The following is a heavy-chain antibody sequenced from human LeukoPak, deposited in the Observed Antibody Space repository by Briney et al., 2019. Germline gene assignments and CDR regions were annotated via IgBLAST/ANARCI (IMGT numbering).Heavy chain of an antibody. J-gene: IGHJ4*02. Sequence: ASAKVSCKPSGYTFTNYGFTWVRQAPGQGLEWMGWISAYNGNTNYAWKVQDRITMTTDTSTSTAYMELRSLGSDDTAVYRCARGLYYDTNGYPALQCWGQGTLVTVSS. CDR3: ARGLYYDTNGYPALQC. D-gene: IGHD3-22*01. CDR2: ISAYNGNT. CDR1: GYTFTNYG. V-gene: IGHV1-18*01.